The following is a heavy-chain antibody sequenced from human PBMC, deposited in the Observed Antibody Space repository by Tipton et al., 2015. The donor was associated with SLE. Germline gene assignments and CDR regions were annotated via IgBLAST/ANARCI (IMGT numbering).Heavy chain of an antibody. V-gene: IGHV4-34*01. CDR1: GGSFSGYY. CDR3: ARGAMVRGIIITWFDP. D-gene: IGHD3-10*01. J-gene: IGHJ5*02. Sequence: TLSLTCAVYGGSFSGYYWSWIRQPPGKGLEWIGEINHSGSTNYNPSLKSRVTMSVDTSKNQFSLNLTSVTAADTAVYYCARGAMVRGIIITWFDPWGQGTLVTVSS. CDR2: INHSGST.